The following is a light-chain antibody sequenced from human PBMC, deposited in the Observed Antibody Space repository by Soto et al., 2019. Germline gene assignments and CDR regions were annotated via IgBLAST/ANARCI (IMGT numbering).Light chain of an antibody. CDR1: DSDVGSYNL. CDR3: CSYAGSNSYV. J-gene: IGLJ1*01. V-gene: IGLV2-23*01. CDR2: EGS. Sequence: QSALTQPRSVSGSPGQSVTISCTGTDSDVGSYNLVSWYQQHPGKAPKLMIYEGSKRPSGVSNRFSGSRSGNTASLTISGLQAEDEAHYYCCSYAGSNSYVFGTGTKVTVL.